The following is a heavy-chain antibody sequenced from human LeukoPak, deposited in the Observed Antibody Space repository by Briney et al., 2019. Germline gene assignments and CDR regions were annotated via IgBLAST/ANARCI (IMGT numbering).Heavy chain of an antibody. CDR3: ARGGYSYPLDAFHI. V-gene: IGHV4-59*01. D-gene: IGHD5-18*01. CDR1: GDSISSYY. CDR2: IYYRGST. J-gene: IGHJ3*02. Sequence: SETLSLTCTVSGDSISSYYWSWVRQPRGKGLEWVGYIYYRGSTNYNPSLKSRVTISVGTSKNPFSLHLSSVTAADTAVYYCARGGYSYPLDAFHIWGQGTMVTVSS.